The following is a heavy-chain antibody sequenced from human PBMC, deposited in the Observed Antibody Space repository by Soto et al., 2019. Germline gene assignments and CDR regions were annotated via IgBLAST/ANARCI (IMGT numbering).Heavy chain of an antibody. Sequence: GGSLRLSYGASGFAFSNSGMTWLPQAPGKGLEWVSSISGSSGATYYPDSVKGRFTISRDNSQNTLYLQMNSLRVDDTAIYFCARNQWELPHWGQGTLVTVSS. CDR2: ISGSSGAT. CDR3: ARNQWELPH. D-gene: IGHD1-26*01. J-gene: IGHJ4*02. CDR1: GFAFSNSG. V-gene: IGHV3-23*01.